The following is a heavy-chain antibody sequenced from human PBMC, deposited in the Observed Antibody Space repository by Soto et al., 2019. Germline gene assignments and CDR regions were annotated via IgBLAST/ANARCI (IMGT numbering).Heavy chain of an antibody. CDR3: AKDWVSVSYYSDH. D-gene: IGHD3-10*01. V-gene: IGHV3-23*01. CDR2: ISGAGDTT. CDR1: GFTFSNYA. J-gene: IGHJ5*02. Sequence: EVQLLESGGGLVQPGGSLRVSCAASGFTFSNYAMSWVRQAPGKGLEWVSSISGAGDTTYSADSVMGRFTISRDNSKNTLYLQMNSLRAEDTAIYYCAKDWVSVSYYSDHWGQGTLVTVSS.